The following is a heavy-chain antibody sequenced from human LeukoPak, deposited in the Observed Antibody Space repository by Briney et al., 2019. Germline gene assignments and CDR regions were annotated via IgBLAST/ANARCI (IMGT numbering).Heavy chain of an antibody. CDR1: GYTFTDYY. CDR2: VNTRTGGT. V-gene: IGHV1-2*02. Sequence: ASVKVSCKASGYTFTDYYMYWVRQAPGQGPEWMGWVNTRTGGTIYAQKFQGRVTMTRDTSISTAYLEINSLRSDDTAVYYCARRYCTGGSCYPDPWGQGTLVTASS. D-gene: IGHD2-15*01. CDR3: ARRYCTGGSCYPDP. J-gene: IGHJ5*02.